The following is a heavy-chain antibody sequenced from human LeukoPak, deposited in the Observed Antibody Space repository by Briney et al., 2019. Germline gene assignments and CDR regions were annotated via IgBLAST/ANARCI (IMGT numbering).Heavy chain of an antibody. CDR1: GFTFSDYY. D-gene: IGHD3-10*01. Sequence: GGSLRLSCAASGFTFSDYYMDWIRQAPGKGLEWVSYIGGSGTTIFYAHSVKGRFTISRDNAKNSLYLRMNSLRAEDTAVYYCARFAGSGSYYIDYWGQGTLITVSS. V-gene: IGHV3-11*01. J-gene: IGHJ4*02. CDR3: ARFAGSGSYYIDY. CDR2: IGGSGTTI.